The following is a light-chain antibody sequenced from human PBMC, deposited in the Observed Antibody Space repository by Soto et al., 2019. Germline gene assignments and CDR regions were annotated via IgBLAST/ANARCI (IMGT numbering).Light chain of an antibody. CDR3: LQHNSYPRLT. J-gene: IGKJ4*01. V-gene: IGKV1-17*01. Sequence: DIQMTQSPSSLSTSVGDIFTITCGSSQRINIYLNWYRQKPGKAPELLIYAASSLQSGVPSRFSGSGSGTEFTLTISSLQPEDFATYYCLQHNSYPRLTFGGGTKVDIK. CDR1: QRINIY. CDR2: AAS.